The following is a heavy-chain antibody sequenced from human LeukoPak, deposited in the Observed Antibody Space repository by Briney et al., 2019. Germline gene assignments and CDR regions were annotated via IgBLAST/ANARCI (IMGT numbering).Heavy chain of an antibody. J-gene: IGHJ4*02. V-gene: IGHV3-23*01. CDR1: GFTFNNYG. Sequence: GSLRLSCVASGFTFNNYGMSWVRQTPGRGLEWVSAMSGSGTNTYYRDSVKGRFTISRDTSKNTLYLQMNSLRVEDTALYYCASSWDVTPSYFDYWGQGTLVTVSS. CDR3: ASSWDVTPSYFDY. CDR2: MSGSGTNT. D-gene: IGHD4-23*01.